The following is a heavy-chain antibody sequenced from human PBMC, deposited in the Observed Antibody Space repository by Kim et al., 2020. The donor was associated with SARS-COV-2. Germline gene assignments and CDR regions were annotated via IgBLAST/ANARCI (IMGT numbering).Heavy chain of an antibody. J-gene: IGHJ2*01. Sequence: SETLSLTCTVSGDSVSSLHYYWSWIRHPAGKTLEWIGYLYHMGPPKYNPSLENRVTISKDTSQNQFSLRLSSVTTADTAVYYCAAVGEYGDSHLWGRGSLVIVSS. CDR2: LYHMGPP. CDR1: GDSVSSLHYY. D-gene: IGHD3-10*01. V-gene: IGHV4-61*01. CDR3: AAVGEYGDSHL.